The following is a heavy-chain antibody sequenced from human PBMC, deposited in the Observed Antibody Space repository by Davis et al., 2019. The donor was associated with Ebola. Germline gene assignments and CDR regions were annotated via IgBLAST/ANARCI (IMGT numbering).Heavy chain of an antibody. CDR1: GYTFTSYA. Sequence: AASVKVSCKASGYTFTSYAMHWVRQAPGQRLKWMGWINAGNGNTKYSQKFQGRVTITRDTSASTAYMELSSLRSEDTAVYYCARSVVGTGFDPWGQGTLVTVSS. D-gene: IGHD2-15*01. J-gene: IGHJ5*02. V-gene: IGHV1-3*01. CDR2: INAGNGNT. CDR3: ARSVVGTGFDP.